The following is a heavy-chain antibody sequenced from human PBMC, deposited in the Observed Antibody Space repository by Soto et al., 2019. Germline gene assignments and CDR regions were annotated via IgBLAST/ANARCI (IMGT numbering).Heavy chain of an antibody. CDR2: ISYGGSDK. D-gene: IGHD3-22*01. J-gene: IGHJ4*02. Sequence: GGSLRLSCAASGFTFSSNAMHWVRQAPGKGLEWLAVISYGGSDKYYADSVKGRFTISRDNSKNTLYLQMNSLRVEDTAVFYCARGSSRYHSAGYIDYWGRGTLVTVSS. V-gene: IGHV3-30-3*01. CDR3: ARGSSRYHSAGYIDY. CDR1: GFTFSSNA.